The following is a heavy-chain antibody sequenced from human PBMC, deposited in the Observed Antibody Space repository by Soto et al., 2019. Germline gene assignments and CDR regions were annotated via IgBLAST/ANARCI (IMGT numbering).Heavy chain of an antibody. CDR3: AKDRMTTSPNWFDP. Sequence: GAALRLSSSASGFTFSSYALSWVLDAPGKGLEWVSAISGSGGSTYYSDSLKGRFTISRDNSKKTLYLQMNSLRAEDTAVYYCAKDRMTTSPNWFDPWGQGTMVP. J-gene: IGHJ5*02. D-gene: IGHD4-4*01. CDR1: GFTFSSYA. V-gene: IGHV3-23*01. CDR2: ISGSGGST.